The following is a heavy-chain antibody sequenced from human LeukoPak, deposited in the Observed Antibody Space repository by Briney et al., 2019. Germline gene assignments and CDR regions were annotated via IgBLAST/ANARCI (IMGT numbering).Heavy chain of an antibody. CDR3: AKGPLTIFGVVIDLYFDY. D-gene: IGHD3-3*01. V-gene: IGHV3-23*01. CDR2: ISGSGGST. Sequence: GGSLRLSCAASGFTFSSYAMSWVRQAPGKGLEWVSAISGSGGSTYYADSVKGRFTISRDNSKNTLYLQMDSLRAEDTAVYYCAKGPLTIFGVVIDLYFDYWGQGTLVTVSS. CDR1: GFTFSSYA. J-gene: IGHJ4*02.